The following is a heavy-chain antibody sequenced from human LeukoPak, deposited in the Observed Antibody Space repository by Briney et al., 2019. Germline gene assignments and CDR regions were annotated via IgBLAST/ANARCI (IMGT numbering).Heavy chain of an antibody. CDR3: ASDYYYDSSGYYSDAFDI. Sequence: GGSLRLSCAASGFTFANHWMTWVRQAPGKGLEWVATIKNDGSDKYYVDSVKGRFTLSRDNAKNSLYLQMNSLRAEDTAMYYCASDYYYDSSGYYSDAFDIWGQGTMVTVSS. V-gene: IGHV3-7*01. CDR2: IKNDGSDK. D-gene: IGHD3-22*01. CDR1: GFTFANHW. J-gene: IGHJ3*02.